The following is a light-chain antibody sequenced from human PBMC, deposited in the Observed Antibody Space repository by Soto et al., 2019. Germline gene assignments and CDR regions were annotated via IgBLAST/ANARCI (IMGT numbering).Light chain of an antibody. CDR2: EVS. J-gene: IGLJ2*01. CDR3: SSYAGSNVL. CDR1: SGDIGSYNR. V-gene: IGLV2-8*01. Sequence: QSALTQPASVSGSPGQSITISCTGTSGDIGSYNRVSWYQQHPGKAPKLIIYEVSKRPSGVPDRFSGSKSGNTASLTVSGLQAEDEANYYCSSYAGSNVLFGGGTKLTVL.